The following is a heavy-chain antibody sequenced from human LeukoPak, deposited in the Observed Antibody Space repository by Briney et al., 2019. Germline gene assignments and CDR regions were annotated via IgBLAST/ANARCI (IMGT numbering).Heavy chain of an antibody. CDR2: IKPDGSEK. V-gene: IGHV3-7*01. CDR3: ARSRFYFDY. CDR1: GFTFSTYW. Sequence: PGGSLRLSCAASGFTFSTYWMGWVRQAPGKGLEWVAKIKPDGSEKDQVDSVKGRFTISRDNAKNSLYLQLNSLRAEDTAVYYCARSRFYFDYWGQGTLVTVSS. J-gene: IGHJ4*02.